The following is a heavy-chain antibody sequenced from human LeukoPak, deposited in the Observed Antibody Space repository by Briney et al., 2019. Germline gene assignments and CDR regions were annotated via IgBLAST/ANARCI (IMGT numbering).Heavy chain of an antibody. CDR2: INPSGGST. D-gene: IGHD3-22*01. CDR1: GYTFTSYY. Sequence: ASVKVSCKASGYTFTSYYMHWVRQAPGQGLEWMGMINPSGGSTSYAQKFQGRVTMTRDTSTSTVYMALSSLRSEDTAVYYCARASDSSGYYAPQHYFDYWGQGTPATVSS. CDR3: ARASDSSGYYAPQHYFDY. V-gene: IGHV1-46*03. J-gene: IGHJ4*02.